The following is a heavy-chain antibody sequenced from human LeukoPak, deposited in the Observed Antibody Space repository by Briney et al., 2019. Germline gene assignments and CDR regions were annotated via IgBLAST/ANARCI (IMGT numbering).Heavy chain of an antibody. CDR3: ARDRYYDFWSGSSPDAFDI. D-gene: IGHD3-3*01. CDR2: ISSSSSTI. CDR1: GFTFSSYS. Sequence: GGSLRLSCAASGFTFSSYSMNWVRQAPGKGLEWVSYISSSSSTIYYADSVKGRFTISRDNAKNSLYLQMNSLRAEDTAVYYCARDRYYDFWSGSSPDAFDIWGQGTMVTVSS. V-gene: IGHV3-48*01. J-gene: IGHJ3*02.